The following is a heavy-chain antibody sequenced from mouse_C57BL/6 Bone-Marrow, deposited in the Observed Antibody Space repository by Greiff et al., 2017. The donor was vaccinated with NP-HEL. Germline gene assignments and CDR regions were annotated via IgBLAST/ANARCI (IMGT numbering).Heavy chain of an antibody. Sequence: VKLMESGPGLVQPSQSLSITCTVSGFSLTSYGVHWVRQSPGKGLEWLGVIWSGGSTDYNAAFMSRLSITKDNSKSQVFFKMNSLQADDTAIYYCAKTRYYYGSSPYAMDYWGQGTSVTVSA. CDR2: IWSGGST. J-gene: IGHJ4*01. V-gene: IGHV2-5*01. CDR3: AKTRYYYGSSPYAMDY. CDR1: GFSLTSYG. D-gene: IGHD1-1*01.